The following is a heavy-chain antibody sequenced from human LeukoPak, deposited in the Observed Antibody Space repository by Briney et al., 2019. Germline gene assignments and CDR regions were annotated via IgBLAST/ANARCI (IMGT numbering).Heavy chain of an antibody. CDR2: IYPADSDT. Sequence: GESLKISCQVSGYIFTHYWIGWVRQMPGNGLESMGIIYPADSDTTYCPSFQGQVTISADKSISTVYLQWSSLKASDTAMYYCARQSRDGSKTRGYYFDYWGQGTLVTVSS. CDR3: ARQSRDGSKTRGYYFDY. V-gene: IGHV5-51*01. CDR1: GYIFTHYW. J-gene: IGHJ4*02. D-gene: IGHD3-10*01.